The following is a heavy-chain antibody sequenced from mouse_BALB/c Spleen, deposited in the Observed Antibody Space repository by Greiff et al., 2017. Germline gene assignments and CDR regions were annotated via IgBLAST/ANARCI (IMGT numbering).Heavy chain of an antibody. CDR3: AYYGNYVRYAMDY. J-gene: IGHJ4*01. CDR1: GYTFTSYT. D-gene: IGHD2-1*01. CDR2: INPSSGYT. V-gene: IGHV1-4*02. Sequence: LQESAAELARPGASVKMSCKASGYTFTSYTMHWVKQRPGQGLEWIGYINPSSGYTEYNQKFKDKTTLTADKSSSTAYMQLSSLTSEDSAVYYCAYYGNYVRYAMDYWGQGTSVTVSS.